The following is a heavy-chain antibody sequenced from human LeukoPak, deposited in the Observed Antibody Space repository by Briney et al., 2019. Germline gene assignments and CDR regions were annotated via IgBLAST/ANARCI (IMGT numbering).Heavy chain of an antibody. V-gene: IGHV4-39*01. CDR3: ARGRTFDY. Sequence: SETLSLTCTVSGGSISSSSYYWGWIRQPPGKGLEWIGSIYCSGSTYYNTSLKSRVTISVDTSKNQFSLKLSSVTAADTAVYYCARGRTFDYWGQGTLVTVSS. CDR1: GGSISSSSYY. CDR2: IYCSGST. J-gene: IGHJ4*02. D-gene: IGHD1-14*01.